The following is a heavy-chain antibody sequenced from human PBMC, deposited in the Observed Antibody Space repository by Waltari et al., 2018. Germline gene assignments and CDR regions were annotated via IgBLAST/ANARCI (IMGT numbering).Heavy chain of an antibody. J-gene: IGHJ6*02. CDR1: GGTFSSYA. CDR3: AKRGCTSCYTLYYYYGMDV. Sequence: QVQLVQSGAEVKKPGSSVKVSCKASGGTFSSYAISWVRQAPGQGLEWMGGIIPIFGTANYAQKFQGRVTITADESTSTAYMELSSLRSEDTAVYYCAKRGCTSCYTLYYYYGMDVWGQGTTVTVSS. V-gene: IGHV1-69*01. CDR2: IIPIFGTA. D-gene: IGHD2-2*02.